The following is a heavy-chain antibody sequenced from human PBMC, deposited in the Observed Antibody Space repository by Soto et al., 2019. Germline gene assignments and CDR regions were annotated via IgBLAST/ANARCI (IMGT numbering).Heavy chain of an antibody. D-gene: IGHD6-19*01. V-gene: IGHV3-21*01. Sequence: PGESLKISCVGSGFTLSSFSMSWVRQTPGKGLEWVSSITTGNDYISYADSVKGRFTISRDNAKNSLFLRMNSLRADDTALYFCARDSYSSLFDSWGQGTLVTVSS. CDR2: ITTGNDYI. J-gene: IGHJ5*01. CDR1: GFTLSSFS. CDR3: ARDSYSSLFDS.